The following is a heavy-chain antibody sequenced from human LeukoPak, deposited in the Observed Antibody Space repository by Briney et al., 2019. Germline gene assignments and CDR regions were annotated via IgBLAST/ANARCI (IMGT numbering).Heavy chain of an antibody. D-gene: IGHD2-2*01. CDR2: ISGSGGST. V-gene: IGHV3-23*01. J-gene: IGHJ4*02. CDR1: GFTFSSYA. Sequence: SGGSLRLSCAASGFTFSSYAMSWVRQAPGKGLEWVSAISGSGGSTYYADSVKGRFTISRDNSKNTLYLQMNSLRAVDTAVYYCAKEVVVVPVACFDYWGQGTLVTVSS. CDR3: AKEVVVVPVACFDY.